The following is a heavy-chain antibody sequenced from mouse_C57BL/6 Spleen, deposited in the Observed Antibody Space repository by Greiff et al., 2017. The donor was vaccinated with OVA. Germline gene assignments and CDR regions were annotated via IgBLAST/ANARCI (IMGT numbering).Heavy chain of an antibody. CDR3: ARNGYFLMDY. D-gene: IGHD2-3*01. CDR1: GFTFSDYG. J-gene: IGHJ4*01. CDR2: ISSGSSTI. Sequence: VQVVESGGGLVKPGGSLKLSCAASGFTFSDYGMHWVRQAPEKGLEWVAYISSGSSTIYYADTVKGRFTISRDNAKNTLFLQMTSLRSEDTAMYYCARNGYFLMDYWGQGTSVTVSS. V-gene: IGHV5-17*01.